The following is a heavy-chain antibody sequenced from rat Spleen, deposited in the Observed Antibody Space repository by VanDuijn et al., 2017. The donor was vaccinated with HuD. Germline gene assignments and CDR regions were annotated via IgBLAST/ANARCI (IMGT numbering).Heavy chain of an antibody. CDR1: GFSLTTYH. D-gene: IGHD2-5*01. CDR2: IWTGGST. Sequence: QVQLKESGPGLVQPSQTLSLTCTISGFSLTTYHVHWVRQPPGKGLEWMGVIWTGGSTAYNSLLKSRLSITRDISKSQVFLKMNSLQTEDTASYYCARANRDTYAHFDYWGQGVMVTVSS. V-gene: IGHV2-32*01. J-gene: IGHJ2*01. CDR3: ARANRDTYAHFDY.